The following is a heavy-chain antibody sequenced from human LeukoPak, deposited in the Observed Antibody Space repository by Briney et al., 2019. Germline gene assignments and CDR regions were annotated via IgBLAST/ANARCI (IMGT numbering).Heavy chain of an antibody. Sequence: GGSLRLSCAASGLTFSNYAMSLVRQAPGKGLDWVSAISGNGGSTYYVDSVKGRFTISRDNSKNTLYLQMNSLRAEDTAVYYCAKGLTYYYYNMDVWGQGTTVTVSS. CDR1: GLTFSNYA. J-gene: IGHJ6*02. D-gene: IGHD3-9*01. CDR3: AKGLTYYYYNMDV. CDR2: ISGNGGST. V-gene: IGHV3-23*01.